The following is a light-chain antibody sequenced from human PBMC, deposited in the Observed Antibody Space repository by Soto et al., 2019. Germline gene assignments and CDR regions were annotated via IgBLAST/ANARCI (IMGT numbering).Light chain of an antibody. Sequence: DIQVTQSPSSLSPSVGDRVTITCLISQNINAYLNWYQQKPGTAPKLLIYAASSLESGVPSRFSGSGSGTNFTLTISSLQPEDFATYYCHQSFTTPQTFGQGTKVEIK. CDR2: AAS. CDR1: QNINAY. V-gene: IGKV1-39*01. J-gene: IGKJ1*01. CDR3: HQSFTTPQT.